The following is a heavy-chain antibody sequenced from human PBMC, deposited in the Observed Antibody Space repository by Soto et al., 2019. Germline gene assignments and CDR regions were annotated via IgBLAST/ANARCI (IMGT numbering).Heavy chain of an antibody. Sequence: QVQLVESGGGVVQPGRSLRLSCAASGFTFSSYAMHWVRQAPGKGLEWVAVISYDGSNKYYADSVKGRFTISRDNSKNPRYLQMNSLRAEDTAVYYCARGPTPSSGRTPLRYWGQGTLVTVSS. CDR2: ISYDGSNK. J-gene: IGHJ4*02. D-gene: IGHD3-10*01. CDR1: GFTFSSYA. V-gene: IGHV3-30-3*01. CDR3: ARGPTPSSGRTPLRY.